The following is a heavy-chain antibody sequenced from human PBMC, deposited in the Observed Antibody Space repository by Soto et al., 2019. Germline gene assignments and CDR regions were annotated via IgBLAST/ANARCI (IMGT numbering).Heavy chain of an antibody. CDR1: GYTFTSYY. J-gene: IGHJ5*02. Sequence: ASVKVSCKASGYTFTSYYMHWVRQAPGQGLEWMGIINPSGGSTSYAQKFQGRVTMTRDTSTSTVYMELSSLRPEDTAVYYCARENYDILTGWINWFDPWGQGTLVTVSS. V-gene: IGHV1-46*01. CDR2: INPSGGST. CDR3: ARENYDILTGWINWFDP. D-gene: IGHD3-9*01.